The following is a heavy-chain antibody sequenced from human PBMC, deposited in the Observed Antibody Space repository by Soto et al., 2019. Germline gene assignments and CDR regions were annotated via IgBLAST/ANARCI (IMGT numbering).Heavy chain of an antibody. V-gene: IGHV1-69*13. CDR2: IIPMFGTT. CDR3: ARAAIHGSSWYFWFDP. Sequence: GASVKVSCKTSGGTFSSHAINWVLQAPGQGLEWMGGIIPMFGTTNYAQKFKGRVTISADESTSTAYMELSSLRSEDAAVYYCARAAIHGSSWYFWFDPWGQGTLVTVSS. CDR1: GGTFSSHA. D-gene: IGHD6-13*01. J-gene: IGHJ5*02.